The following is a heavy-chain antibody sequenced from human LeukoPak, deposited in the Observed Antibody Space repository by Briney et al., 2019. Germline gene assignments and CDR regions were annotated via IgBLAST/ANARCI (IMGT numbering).Heavy chain of an antibody. Sequence: ASVKVSCKASGYTFSDKYIHWVRQAPGQGLDWMGRINPNNGATRVAQKFQGRLTMTRDTSTSTVHMELSGLRSDDTAVYYCARDRHFWSGYYISGMDVWGQGTTVTVYS. CDR1: GYTFSDKY. J-gene: IGHJ6*02. V-gene: IGHV1-2*06. D-gene: IGHD3-3*02. CDR2: INPNNGAT. CDR3: ARDRHFWSGYYISGMDV.